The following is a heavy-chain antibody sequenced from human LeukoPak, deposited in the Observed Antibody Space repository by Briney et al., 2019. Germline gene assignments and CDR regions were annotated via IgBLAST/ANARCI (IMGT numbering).Heavy chain of an antibody. Sequence: GGSLRLSCAASGFTFSSYAMNWVRQAPGKGLEGVSSISTSSTYIYYADSVKGRFTIHRDNAKNSLHLQMNSLSAQDTAVYYCAGDGGSGSDDAFDIWGQGTLVTVSS. CDR3: AGDGGSGSDDAFDI. V-gene: IGHV3-21*01. D-gene: IGHD3-22*01. CDR2: ISTSSTYI. CDR1: GFTFSSYA. J-gene: IGHJ3*02.